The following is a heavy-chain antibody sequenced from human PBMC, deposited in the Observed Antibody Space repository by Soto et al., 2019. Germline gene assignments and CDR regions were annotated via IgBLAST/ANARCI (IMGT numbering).Heavy chain of an antibody. CDR1: GFTFSSYG. CDR2: ISYDGSNK. D-gene: IGHD2-2*03. J-gene: IGHJ4*02. Sequence: GGSLRLSCAASGFTFSSYGMHWVRQAPGKGLEWVAVISYDGSNKYYADSVKGRFTISRDNSKDTLYLQMNSLRAEDTAVYYCAKDLGIVVVPAAMSCFDYWGQGTLDTVSS. CDR3: AKDLGIVVVPAAMSCFDY. V-gene: IGHV3-30*18.